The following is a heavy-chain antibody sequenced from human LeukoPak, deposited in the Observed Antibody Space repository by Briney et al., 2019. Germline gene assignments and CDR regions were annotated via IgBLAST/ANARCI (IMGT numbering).Heavy chain of an antibody. D-gene: IGHD2-15*01. J-gene: IGHJ1*01. Sequence: GASVKVSCKASGYTFTSYDINWVRQATGQGLEWMGWMNPNSGNTGYAQKFQGRVTMTRNTSISTAYMELSSLRSEDTAVYYCARGRYCSGGSCYYLTEYFQHWGQAPWSPSPQ. CDR1: GYTFTSYD. V-gene: IGHV1-8*01. CDR3: ARGRYCSGGSCYYLTEYFQH. CDR2: MNPNSGNT.